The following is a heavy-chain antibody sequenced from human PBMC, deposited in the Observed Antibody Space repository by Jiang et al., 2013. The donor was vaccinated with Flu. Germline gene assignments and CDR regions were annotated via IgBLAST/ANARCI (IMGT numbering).Heavy chain of an antibody. J-gene: IGHJ6*02. D-gene: IGHD6-13*01. V-gene: IGHV6-1*01. CDR3: ARDNSSSWYDLNYYYGMDV. CDR2: TYYRSKWYN. Sequence: SQTLSLTCAISGDSVSSNSAAWNWIRQSPSRGLEWLGRTYYRSKWYNDYAVSVKSRITINPDTSKNQFSLQLNSVTPEDTAVYYCARDNSSSWYDLNYYYGMDVWGQGTTVTVSS. CDR1: GDSVSSNSAA.